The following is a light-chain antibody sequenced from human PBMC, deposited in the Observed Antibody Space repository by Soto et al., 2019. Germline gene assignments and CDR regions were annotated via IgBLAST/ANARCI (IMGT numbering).Light chain of an antibody. Sequence: QSVLTQPASVSGSPGQSITISCTGTITDVGSSNYVSWYKQHPGKAPKLMIYDVSNRPSGVSNRFSGSKSGNTASLTISGLQAEDEADYDCSSYTTTSTWVFGGGTKLTVL. J-gene: IGLJ2*01. V-gene: IGLV2-14*01. CDR1: ITDVGSSNY. CDR3: SSYTTTSTWV. CDR2: DVS.